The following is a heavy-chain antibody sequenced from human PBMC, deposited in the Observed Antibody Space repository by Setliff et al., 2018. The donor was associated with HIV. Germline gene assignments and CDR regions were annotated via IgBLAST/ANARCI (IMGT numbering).Heavy chain of an antibody. V-gene: IGHV3-9*01. J-gene: IGHJ4*02. CDR1: GFTFHDYA. D-gene: IGHD1-26*01. CDR3: AKSVVGAFDY. Sequence: SLRLSCAASGFTFHDYALHWVRQGPGKGLGWVSSINWNSGNIEYADSVKGRFTISRDNAKGSLYLQMNSLRAEDTALYYCAKSVVGAFDYWGQGTLVTVSS. CDR2: INWNSGNI.